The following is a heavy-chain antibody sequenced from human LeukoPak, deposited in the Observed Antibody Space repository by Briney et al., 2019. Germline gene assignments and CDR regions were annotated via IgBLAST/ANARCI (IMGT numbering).Heavy chain of an antibody. Sequence: GASVKVSCKASGYTFTSYAISWVRQAPGQGLEWMGRIIPILGIANYAQKFQGRVTITADKSTSTAYMELSSLRSEDTAVYYCARDIGLRTMIVVVKAFFDYWGQGTLVTVSS. CDR2: IIPILGIA. CDR1: GYTFTSYA. D-gene: IGHD3-22*01. J-gene: IGHJ4*02. V-gene: IGHV1-69*04. CDR3: ARDIGLRTMIVVVKAFFDY.